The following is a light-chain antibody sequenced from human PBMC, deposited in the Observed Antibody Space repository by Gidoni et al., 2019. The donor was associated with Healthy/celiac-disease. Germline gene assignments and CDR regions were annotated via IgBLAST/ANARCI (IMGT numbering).Light chain of an antibody. CDR3: QQYGSSPRT. J-gene: IGKJ1*01. V-gene: IGKV3-20*01. CDR2: GAS. Sequence: EMVLTQSQGTPSLSPGERATLSCRASHSVSSSYLTWYQQKPGQAPRLLIYGASSRATGIPDRFSGSGSGTDFTLTISRLEPEDFAVYYCQQYGSSPRTFGQGTKVEIK. CDR1: HSVSSSY.